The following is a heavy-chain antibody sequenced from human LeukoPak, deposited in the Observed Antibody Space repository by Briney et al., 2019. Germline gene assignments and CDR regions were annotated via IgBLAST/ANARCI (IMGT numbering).Heavy chain of an antibody. D-gene: IGHD5-18*01. CDR2: ISSSSSYI. V-gene: IGHV3-21*04. CDR1: GFTFSSYS. J-gene: IGHJ4*02. Sequence: PGGSLRLSCAASGFTFSSYSMNWVRQAPGKGLEWVSSISSSSSYIYYADSVKGRFTISRDNAKNSLYLQMNSLRAEDTAVYYCAKTPGHSYDVRDGYFDYWGQGTLVTVSS. CDR3: AKTPGHSYDVRDGYFDY.